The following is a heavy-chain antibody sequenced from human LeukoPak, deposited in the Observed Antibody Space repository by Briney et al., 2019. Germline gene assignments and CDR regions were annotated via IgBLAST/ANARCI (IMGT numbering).Heavy chain of an antibody. D-gene: IGHD2-15*01. J-gene: IGHJ4*02. Sequence: ASVTVSCKASGYTFTGYYMHWVRQAPGQGLEWMGWINPNSGGTNYAQKFQGRVTMTRDTSISTAYMELSRLRSDDTAVYYCARVAGYCSGGSCYSDYFDYWGQGTLVTVSS. V-gene: IGHV1-2*02. CDR3: ARVAGYCSGGSCYSDYFDY. CDR2: INPNSGGT. CDR1: GYTFTGYY.